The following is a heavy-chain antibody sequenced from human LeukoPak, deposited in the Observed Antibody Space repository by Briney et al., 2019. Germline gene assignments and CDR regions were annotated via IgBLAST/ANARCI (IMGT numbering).Heavy chain of an antibody. Sequence: ASVKVSCKASGGTFSSYAISWVRQAPGQGLEWMGRIIPILGIANYAQKFQGRVTITADKSTSTAYMELSSLRSEDTAVYYCARDQHIVVVTAIHYYFDYWGQGTLVTVSS. V-gene: IGHV1-69*04. D-gene: IGHD2-21*02. CDR1: GGTFSSYA. CDR3: ARDQHIVVVTAIHYYFDY. CDR2: IIPILGIA. J-gene: IGHJ4*02.